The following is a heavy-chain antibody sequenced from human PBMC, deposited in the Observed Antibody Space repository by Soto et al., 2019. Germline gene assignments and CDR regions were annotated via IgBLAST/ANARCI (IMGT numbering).Heavy chain of an antibody. CDR1: GGSFSGYY. D-gene: IGHD6-13*01. J-gene: IGHJ6*02. CDR2: INHSGST. V-gene: IGHV4-34*01. CDR3: ARAAAGSYYYYYGMDV. Sequence: SETLSLTCAVYGGSFSGYYWSWIRQPPGKGLEWIGEINHSGSTNYNPSLKSRVTISVDTSKNQFSLKLSSVTAADTAVYYCARAAAGSYYYYYGMDVWGQGTTVT.